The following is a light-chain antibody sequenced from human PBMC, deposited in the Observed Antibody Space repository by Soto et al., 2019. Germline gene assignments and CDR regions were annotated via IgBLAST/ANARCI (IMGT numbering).Light chain of an antibody. Sequence: QSALTQPASVSGSPGQSITISCTGTSGDIGGYNYVSWYQQHPGKAPKLLISEVTNRPSGVSNRFSGSTSGNTASLTISGLQAEDEADYYCSSYTTDITPVVFGGGTKLTVL. V-gene: IGLV2-14*01. CDR3: SSYTTDITPVV. CDR2: EVT. J-gene: IGLJ2*01. CDR1: SGDIGGYNY.